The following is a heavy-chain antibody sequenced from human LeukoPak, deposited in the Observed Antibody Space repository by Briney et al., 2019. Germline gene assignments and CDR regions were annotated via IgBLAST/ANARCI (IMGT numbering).Heavy chain of an antibody. D-gene: IGHD6-19*01. J-gene: IGHJ4*02. V-gene: IGHV1-18*01. CDR2: ISAYNGNT. Sequence: ASVKVSCKASGYTFTSYGISWVRQAPGQGLEWMGWISAYNGNTNYAQKLQGRVTMTTGTSTSTAYMELSSLRSEDTAVYYCARGRYSSGWPFDYWGQGTLVTVSS. CDR3: ARGRYSSGWPFDY. CDR1: GYTFTSYG.